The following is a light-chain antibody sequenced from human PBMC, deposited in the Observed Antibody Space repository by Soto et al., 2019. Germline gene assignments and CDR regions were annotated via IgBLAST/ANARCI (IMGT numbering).Light chain of an antibody. CDR1: QRVSRN. CDR3: QQYNNWPLT. J-gene: IGKJ4*01. Sequence: EIVMTQSPATLSVSPGERATLSCRASQRVSRNLAWYQQKPGQAPRILIYGAFRATGIPARFSGSGSGTEFTLTISSLQSEDFALYYCQQYNNWPLTFGGGTKVEIK. CDR2: GA. V-gene: IGKV3D-15*01.